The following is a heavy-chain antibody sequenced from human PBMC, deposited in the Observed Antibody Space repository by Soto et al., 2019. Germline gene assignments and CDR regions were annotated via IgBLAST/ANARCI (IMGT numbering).Heavy chain of an antibody. CDR3: ARTGIAAAVNWFDP. J-gene: IGHJ5*02. V-gene: IGHV4-39*01. CDR1: GGSISSSSYY. Sequence: PSETLSLTCTVSGGSISSSSYYWGWIRQPPGKGLEWIGSIYYSGSTYYNPSLKSRVTISVDTSKNQFSLKLSSVTAADTAVYYCARTGIAAAVNWFDPWGQGTLVTVS. D-gene: IGHD6-13*01. CDR2: IYYSGST.